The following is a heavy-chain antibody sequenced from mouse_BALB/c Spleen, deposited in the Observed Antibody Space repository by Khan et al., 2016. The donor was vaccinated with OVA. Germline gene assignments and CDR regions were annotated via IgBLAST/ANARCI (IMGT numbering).Heavy chain of an antibody. D-gene: IGHD2-12*01. Sequence: EVQLQESGPSLVKPSQTLSLTCSVTGDSITSGYWNWIRKFTGNKLEYMGYIIYTGYTYYNPSLQSRISITRHTSKNQYYLQLNSVTDEDTATYYCARSTYRYAFVYWGQGTLVTVSA. V-gene: IGHV3-8*02. CDR1: GDSITSGY. CDR2: IIYTGYT. CDR3: ARSTYRYAFVY. J-gene: IGHJ3*01.